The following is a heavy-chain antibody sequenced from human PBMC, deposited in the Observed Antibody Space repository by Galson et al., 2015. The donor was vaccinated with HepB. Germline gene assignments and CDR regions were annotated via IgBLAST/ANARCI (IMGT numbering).Heavy chain of an antibody. D-gene: IGHD6-13*01. CDR3: TNVGSSWSIFNY. Sequence: SLRLSCAASGITFATYAMTWVRQAPGKGLEWVSAISGGGESTFYADSVKGRFTISRDNSKNTLYLQMNSLRADDTATYYCTNVGSSWSIFNYWGQGTLVTVSS. V-gene: IGHV3-23*01. CDR2: ISGGGEST. CDR1: GITFATYA. J-gene: IGHJ4*02.